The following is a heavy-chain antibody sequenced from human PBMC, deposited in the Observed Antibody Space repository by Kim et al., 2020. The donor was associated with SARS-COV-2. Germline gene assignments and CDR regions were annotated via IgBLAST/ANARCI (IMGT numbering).Heavy chain of an antibody. CDR1: GFTFSTCG. D-gene: IGHD6-13*01. CDR2: IAGSTNRT. CDR3: AKSKGNWYHFDY. Sequence: GGSLRLSCAASGFTFSTCGMSWVRQAPGKGLEWVSTIAGSTNRTYYADPVKGRFTISRDNSKNKLYLQMNSLRAEDTAIYYCAKSKGNWYHFDYWGQGTLVTVSS. V-gene: IGHV3-23*01. J-gene: IGHJ4*02.